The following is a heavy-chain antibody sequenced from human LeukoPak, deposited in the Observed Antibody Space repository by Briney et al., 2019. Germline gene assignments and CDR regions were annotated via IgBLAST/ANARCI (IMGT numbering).Heavy chain of an antibody. CDR1: GVSISSSNSY. J-gene: IGHJ4*02. V-gene: IGHV4-39*01. Sequence: SETLSLTSTVSGVSISSSNSYWGRIRQPPGKGLEGIGSIYYSGNTYYNASLKSQVSISIDTSKNQFSLRLTSVTAADTAVYYCASQTGSGLFILPGGQGTLVTVSS. CDR2: IYYSGNT. CDR3: ASQTGSGLFILP. D-gene: IGHD3/OR15-3a*01.